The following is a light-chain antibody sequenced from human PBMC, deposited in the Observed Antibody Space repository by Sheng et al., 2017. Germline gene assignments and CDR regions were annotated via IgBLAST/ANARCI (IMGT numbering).Light chain of an antibody. CDR1: QTISNY. Sequence: IQMTQSPSSLSASVGDRITITCRASQTISNYLNWYQHKPGRAPNLLIYAASSLQSGVASRFSGSGSGTNFSLTITSLQPEDFATYYCQQSYGNFGQGTKVELK. CDR2: AAS. CDR3: QQSYGN. V-gene: IGKV1-39*01. J-gene: IGKJ1*01.